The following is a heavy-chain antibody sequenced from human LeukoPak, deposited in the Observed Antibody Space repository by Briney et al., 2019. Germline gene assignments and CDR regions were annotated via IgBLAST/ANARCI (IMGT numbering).Heavy chain of an antibody. J-gene: IGHJ4*02. CDR3: ARGTAARPRYFDY. V-gene: IGHV4-34*01. CDR2: INHSGST. Sequence: SETLSLTRAVDGGSFSGYYWSWIRQPPGKGLEWIGEINHSGSTNYNPSLKSRVTISVDTSKNQFSLKLSSVTAADTAVYYCARGTAARPRYFDYWGQGTLVTVSS. CDR1: GGSFSGYY. D-gene: IGHD6-6*01.